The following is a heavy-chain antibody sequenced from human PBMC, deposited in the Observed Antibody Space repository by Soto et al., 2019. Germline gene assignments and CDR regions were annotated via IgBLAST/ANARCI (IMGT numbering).Heavy chain of an antibody. CDR1: GFTFSSYG. CDR2: ISYDGSNK. Sequence: QVQLVESGGGVVQPGRSLRLSCAASGFTFSSYGMHWVRQAPGKGLEWVAVISYDGSNKYYADSVKGRFTISRDNAKNTLYLQMNSLRAEDKAVYYCEKDGEGGDYWGQGTLVTVSS. V-gene: IGHV3-30*18. J-gene: IGHJ4*02. CDR3: EKDGEGGDY. D-gene: IGHD3-10*01.